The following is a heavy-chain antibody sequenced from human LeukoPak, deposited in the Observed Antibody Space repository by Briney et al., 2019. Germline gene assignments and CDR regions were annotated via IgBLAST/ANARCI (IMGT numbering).Heavy chain of an antibody. V-gene: IGHV3-30*18. Sequence: GRSLRLSCAASGFTFSIYGMHWVRQAPGKGLECLAVISYDGSNKYYADSVKGRFTISRDNPKNTLYLQMNSLRAEDTAVYYCAKDHDYGGNYPVYWGQGTLVTVSS. CDR3: AKDHDYGGNYPVY. CDR1: GFTFSIYG. CDR2: ISYDGSNK. J-gene: IGHJ4*02. D-gene: IGHD4-23*01.